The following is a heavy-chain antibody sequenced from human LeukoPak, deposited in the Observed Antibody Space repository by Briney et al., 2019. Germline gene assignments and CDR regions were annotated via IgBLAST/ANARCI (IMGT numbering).Heavy chain of an antibody. CDR3: ARLLWFGELDWFDP. CDR1: GGSISSGSYY. CDR2: IYTSGST. D-gene: IGHD3-10*01. J-gene: IGHJ5*02. V-gene: IGHV4-61*02. Sequence: SQTLSLTCTVSGGSISSGSYYWSWIRQPAGEGLEWIGRIYTSGSTNYNPSLKSRVTISVDTSKNQFSLKLSSVTAADTAVYYCARLLWFGELDWFDPWGQGTLVTVSS.